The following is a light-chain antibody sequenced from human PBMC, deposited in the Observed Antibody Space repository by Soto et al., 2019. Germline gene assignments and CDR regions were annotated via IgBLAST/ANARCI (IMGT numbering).Light chain of an antibody. V-gene: IGKV3-20*01. CDR3: QQYGSSILT. CDR1: QSVSSSY. Sequence: EIVLTQSPGTLSLSPGERATLSCRASQSVSSSYLAWYQQKPGQAPRLLLYGASSRATGIPDRFSGSGSGTDFTLTISRLEPEDFAVYYCQQYGSSILTFGGGTKVAIK. J-gene: IGKJ4*01. CDR2: GAS.